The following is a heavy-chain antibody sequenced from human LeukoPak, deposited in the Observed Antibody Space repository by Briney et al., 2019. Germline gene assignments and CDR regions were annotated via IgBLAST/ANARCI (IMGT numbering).Heavy chain of an antibody. CDR1: GGSISSYY. D-gene: IGHD3-10*01. J-gene: IGHJ4*02. CDR2: IYYSGST. Sequence: PSETLSLTCTVSGGSISSYYWSWIRQPPGKGLEWIGYIYYSGSTNYNPSLKSRVTISVGTSKNQFSLKLGSVTAADTAVYYCARGVSSGSDYWGQGTLVTVSS. CDR3: ARGVSSGSDY. V-gene: IGHV4-59*08.